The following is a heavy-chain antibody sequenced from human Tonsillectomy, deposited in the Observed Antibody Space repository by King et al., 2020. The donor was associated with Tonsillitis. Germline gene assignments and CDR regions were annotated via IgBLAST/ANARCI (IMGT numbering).Heavy chain of an antibody. Sequence: LQLQESGPGLVKPSETLSLTCTVSGGSISSSSYYWGWIRQPPGKGLEWIGSIYYSGSTYYNPSLKSRVTISVHTSKNQFSLKLSSVTAADTAVYYCARQWGGINNWFDPWGQGTLVTVSS. CDR1: GGSISSSSYY. J-gene: IGHJ5*02. D-gene: IGHD3-16*01. CDR3: ARQWGGINNWFDP. CDR2: IYYSGST. V-gene: IGHV4-39*01.